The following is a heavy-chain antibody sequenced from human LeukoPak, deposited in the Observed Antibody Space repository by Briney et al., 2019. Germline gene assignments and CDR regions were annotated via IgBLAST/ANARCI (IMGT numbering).Heavy chain of an antibody. CDR3: AIRPYGYSSSYLYY. CDR1: GYTFTSYD. Sequence: GASVKVSCKASGYTFTSYDINWVRQATGQGLEWMGWMNPNSGNTGYAQKFQGRVTITRNTSISTAYMELSSLRSDDTAVYYCAIRPYGYSSSYLYYWGQGTLDTVSS. D-gene: IGHD6-13*01. J-gene: IGHJ4*02. V-gene: IGHV1-8*03. CDR2: MNPNSGNT.